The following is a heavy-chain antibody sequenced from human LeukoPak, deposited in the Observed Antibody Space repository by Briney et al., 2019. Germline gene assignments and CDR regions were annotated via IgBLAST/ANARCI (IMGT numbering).Heavy chain of an antibody. CDR1: GFNVSSNC. Sequence: GGSLRLSCAASGFNVSSNCMNWVRQAPGKGLEWVSYISSSTTTIYYADSVKGRFTISRDNAKNSLYLQMNSLRAEDTAVYYCARDLALQWELLSGAQNYFDYWGQGTLVTVSS. CDR2: ISSSTTTI. V-gene: IGHV3-48*01. J-gene: IGHJ4*02. CDR3: ARDLALQWELLSGAQNYFDY. D-gene: IGHD1-26*01.